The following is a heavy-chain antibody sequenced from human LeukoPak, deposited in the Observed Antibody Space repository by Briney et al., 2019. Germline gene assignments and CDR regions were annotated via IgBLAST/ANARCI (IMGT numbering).Heavy chain of an antibody. D-gene: IGHD6-13*01. CDR2: IKQDGSEK. Sequence: GGSLRLSCAASGFTFSSYWMSWVRQAPGKGLEWVANIKQDGSEKYYVDSVKGRFTISRDNAKNSLYLQMNSLRAEDTAVYYCAREYSGSWQFYYFDYWGQGTLVTVSS. CDR3: AREYSGSWQFYYFDY. J-gene: IGHJ4*02. CDR1: GFTFSSYW. V-gene: IGHV3-7*01.